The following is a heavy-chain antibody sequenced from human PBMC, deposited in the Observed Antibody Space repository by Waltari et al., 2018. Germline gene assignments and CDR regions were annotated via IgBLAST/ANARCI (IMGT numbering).Heavy chain of an antibody. J-gene: IGHJ4*02. V-gene: IGHV3-53*01. D-gene: IGHD3-22*01. Sequence: EVQLVESGGGLIQPGGSLRLSCAASGFTVSSNYMSWVRQAPGKGLEWASVIYSGGSTYYADSVKGRFTISRDNSKNTLYLQMNSLRAEDTAVYYCARSGYYDSSGAYYFDYWGQGTLVTVSS. CDR3: ARSGYYDSSGAYYFDY. CDR1: GFTVSSNY. CDR2: IYSGGST.